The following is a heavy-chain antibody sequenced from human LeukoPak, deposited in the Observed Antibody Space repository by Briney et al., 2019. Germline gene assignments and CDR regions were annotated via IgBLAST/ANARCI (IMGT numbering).Heavy chain of an antibody. CDR1: GGSISSSSYY. CDR2: IYYSGST. J-gene: IGHJ6*02. D-gene: IGHD3-22*01. CDR3: ARDRIKRYYDSSGRYMDV. Sequence: PSETLSLTCTVSGGSISSSSYYWGWIRQPPGKGLEWIGSIYYSGSTYYNPSLKSRVTISVDTSKNQFSLKLSSVTAADTAVYYCARDRIKRYYDSSGRYMDVWGQGTTVTVSS. V-gene: IGHV4-39*07.